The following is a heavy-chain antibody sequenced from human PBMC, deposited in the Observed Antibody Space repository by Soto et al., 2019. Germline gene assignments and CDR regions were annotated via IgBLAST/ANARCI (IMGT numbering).Heavy chain of an antibody. D-gene: IGHD3-16*01. J-gene: IGHJ4*02. CDR1: GFTFGAYD. V-gene: IGHV3-13*01. CDR2: IYSGGDT. CDR3: ARAKSENADYGFDI. Sequence: GGSLRLSCTVSGFTFGAYDMHWVRQVAGKGLEWISAIYSGGDTNYSVSARGRFTVSRDNARESLYLHMNSLRDGDSAVYYCARAKSENADYGFDIWGQGTRVTVSS.